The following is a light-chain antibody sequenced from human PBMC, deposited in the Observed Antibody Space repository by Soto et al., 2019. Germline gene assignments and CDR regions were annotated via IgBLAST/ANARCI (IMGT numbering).Light chain of an antibody. V-gene: IGLV2-14*03. Sequence: QPALAQPSSVTVSPGQSITTSSTGNSSDVGGYNYVSWYQQHPGKAPKPMIYDVSDRPSGVSNRFSASKSGNTASLTISGLQAEDEADYYCCSYTSSSTPWVFGTGTKVTVL. CDR3: CSYTSSSTPWV. J-gene: IGLJ1*01. CDR1: SSDVGGYNY. CDR2: DVS.